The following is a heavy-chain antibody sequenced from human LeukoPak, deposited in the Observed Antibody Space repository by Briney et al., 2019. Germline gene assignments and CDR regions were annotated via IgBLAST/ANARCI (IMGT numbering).Heavy chain of an antibody. CDR2: IYYSGST. Sequence: SETLSLTCTVSGGSISSGDYYWSWIRQPPGKGLEWIGYIYYSGSTYYNPSLKSRVTISVDTSKNQSSLKLSSVTAADTAVYYCARVKTIGFDPWGQGTLVTVSS. D-gene: IGHD3-3*01. CDR3: ARVKTIGFDP. V-gene: IGHV4-30-4*08. J-gene: IGHJ5*02. CDR1: GGSISSGDYY.